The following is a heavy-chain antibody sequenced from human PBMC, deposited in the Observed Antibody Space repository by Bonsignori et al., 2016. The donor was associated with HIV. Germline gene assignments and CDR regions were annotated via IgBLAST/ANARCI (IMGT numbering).Heavy chain of an antibody. J-gene: IGHJ3*02. V-gene: IGHV1-69*10. CDR1: GGTFDDYG. CDR3: VRDQAQALSEEIFSAFDI. Sequence: SVKVSCKASGGTFDDYGISWVRQAPGQGLEWMAGIIPILPIPKYAQKFQGRVTISADKSTRTAYMELSNLRSEDTAVYFCVRDQAQALSEEIFSAFDIWGQGTMVTVSS. D-gene: IGHD5-24*01. CDR2: IIPILPIP.